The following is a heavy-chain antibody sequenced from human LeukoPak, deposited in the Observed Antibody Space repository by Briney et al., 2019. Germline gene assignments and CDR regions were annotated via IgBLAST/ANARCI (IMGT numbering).Heavy chain of an antibody. V-gene: IGHV4-30-4*01. CDR2: IFFTGST. D-gene: IGHD6-19*01. J-gene: IGHJ4*02. CDR1: GDAITSGADY. CDR3: ARGDYTVLAGSPFDL. Sequence: SQTLSLTCSVSGDAITSGADYWNWIRQSPGKGLQWIGYIFFTGSTYYNPSLGSRFTISLDAPKNQFSLRLNSVTAADTAVYYCARGDYTVLAGSPFDLWGRGTLVTVSS.